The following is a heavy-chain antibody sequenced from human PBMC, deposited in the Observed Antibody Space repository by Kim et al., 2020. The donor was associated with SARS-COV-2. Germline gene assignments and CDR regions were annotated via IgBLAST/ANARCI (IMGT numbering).Heavy chain of an antibody. CDR1: GFTFSSYG. CDR2: IWYDGSNK. D-gene: IGHD2-15*01. Sequence: GGSLRLSCAASGFTFSSYGMHWVRQAPGKGLEWVAVIWYDGSNKYYADSVKGRFTISRDNSKNTLYLQMNSLRAEDTAVYYCAAILFGGNNDYWGQGTLVTVSS. V-gene: IGHV3-33*01. CDR3: AAILFGGNNDY. J-gene: IGHJ4*02.